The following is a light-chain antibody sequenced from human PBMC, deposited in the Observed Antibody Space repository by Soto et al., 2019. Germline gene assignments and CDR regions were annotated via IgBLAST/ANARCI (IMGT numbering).Light chain of an antibody. Sequence: QSVLPQPPSLSGAPGQRVTISCTGSSSNIGAGYDVHWYQQLPGTAPKLLIYGNSNRPSGVPDRFSGSKSGTSASLAITGLQAEDEADYYCQSYDSSLSVYVFGTGTKLTVL. CDR2: GNS. V-gene: IGLV1-40*01. CDR1: SSNIGAGYD. CDR3: QSYDSSLSVYV. J-gene: IGLJ1*01.